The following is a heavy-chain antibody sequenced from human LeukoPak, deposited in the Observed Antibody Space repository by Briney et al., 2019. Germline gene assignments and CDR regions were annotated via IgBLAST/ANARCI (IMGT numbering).Heavy chain of an antibody. Sequence: GGSLRLSCEASGFTFSAYAMTWVRQAPGKGLEWVSYINPSSSDTKYADSVKGRFTISRDNAKNSLYLQMNSLRAEDTAVYYCVRGHYGMDVWGQGTTVTVSS. V-gene: IGHV3-11*05. J-gene: IGHJ6*02. CDR3: VRGHYGMDV. CDR1: GFTFSAYA. CDR2: INPSSSDT.